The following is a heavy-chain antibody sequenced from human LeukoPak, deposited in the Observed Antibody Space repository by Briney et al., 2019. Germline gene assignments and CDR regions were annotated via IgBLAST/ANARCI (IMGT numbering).Heavy chain of an antibody. CDR3: AKVDTAMDNYYYYYYMDV. V-gene: IGHV3-30*02. CDR2: IRYDGSNK. Sequence: GGSLRLSCAASGFTFSSYGMHWVRQAPGKGLEWVAFIRYDGSNKYYAGSVKGRFTISRDNSKNTLYLQMNSLRAEDTAVYYCAKVDTAMDNYYYYYYMDVWGKRTTVTVSS. CDR1: GFTFSSYG. D-gene: IGHD5-18*01. J-gene: IGHJ6*03.